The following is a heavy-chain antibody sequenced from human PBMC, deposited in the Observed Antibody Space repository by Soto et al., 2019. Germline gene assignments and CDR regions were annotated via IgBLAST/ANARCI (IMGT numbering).Heavy chain of an antibody. CDR2: INPNSGGT. V-gene: IGHV1-2*04. D-gene: IGHD1-26*01. CDR1: GYTFTGYY. Sequence: EASVKVSCKASGYTFTGYYMHWVRQAPGQGLEWMGWINPNSGGTNYAQKFQGWVTMTRDTSISTAYMELSRLRSDDTAVYYCARDSGSYHDAFDIWGQGTMVTVS. CDR3: ARDSGSYHDAFDI. J-gene: IGHJ3*02.